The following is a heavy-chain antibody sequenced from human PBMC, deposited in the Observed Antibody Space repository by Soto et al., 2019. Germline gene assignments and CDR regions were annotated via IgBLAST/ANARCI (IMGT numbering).Heavy chain of an antibody. Sequence: GASVKVSCKASGGTFSSYTISWVRQAPGQGLEWMGRIIPILGIANYAQKFQGRVTITADKSTSTAYMELSSLRSEDTAVYYCASSPREIQLYDFWSGYFNWGQGTLVTVS. CDR2: IIPILGIA. D-gene: IGHD3-3*01. CDR1: GGTFSSYT. V-gene: IGHV1-69*02. CDR3: ASSPREIQLYDFWSGYFN. J-gene: IGHJ4*02.